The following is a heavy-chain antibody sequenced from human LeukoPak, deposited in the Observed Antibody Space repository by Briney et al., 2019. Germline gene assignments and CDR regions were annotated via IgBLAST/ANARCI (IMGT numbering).Heavy chain of an antibody. D-gene: IGHD1/OR15-1a*01. J-gene: IGHJ4*02. Sequence: SETLSLTCAVYGGSFSGYYWSWIRQPPGKGREWIGYIYHSGSTYYNPCLKSRVTISVDRSNNQFSLQLNSVTPEYTAVYYCTKGRSGTRLWDFEYRGQGTLVTVSS. V-gene: IGHV4-34*01. CDR1: GGSFSGYY. CDR2: IYHSGST. CDR3: TKGRSGTRLWDFEY.